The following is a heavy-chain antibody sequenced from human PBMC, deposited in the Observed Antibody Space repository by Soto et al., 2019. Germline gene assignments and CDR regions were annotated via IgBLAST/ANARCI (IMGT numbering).Heavy chain of an antibody. CDR3: AKDQSSGYTLDY. Sequence: GGSLRLSCAASGFTFSSYAMSWVRQAPGKGLEWVAVISYDGSNKYYADSVKGRFTISRDNSKNTLYLQMNSLRAEDTAVYYCAKDQSSGYTLDYWGQGTLVTVSS. D-gene: IGHD3-22*01. CDR1: GFTFSSYA. J-gene: IGHJ4*02. CDR2: ISYDGSNK. V-gene: IGHV3-30*18.